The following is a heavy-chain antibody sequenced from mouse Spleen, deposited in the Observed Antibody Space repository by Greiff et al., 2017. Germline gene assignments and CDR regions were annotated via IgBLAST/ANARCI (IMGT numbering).Heavy chain of an antibody. CDR2: ISSGGGST. CDR3: ARADYDVGYYFDY. Sequence: DVMLVESGGGLVKLGGSLKLSCAASGFTFSSYYMSWVRQTPEKRLEWVATISSGGGSTYYPDSVKGRFTISRDNAKNTLYLQMSSLNSEDTAVYYCARADYDVGYYFDYWGQGTTLTVSS. V-gene: IGHV5-9*01. J-gene: IGHJ2*01. CDR1: GFTFSSYY. D-gene: IGHD2-4*01.